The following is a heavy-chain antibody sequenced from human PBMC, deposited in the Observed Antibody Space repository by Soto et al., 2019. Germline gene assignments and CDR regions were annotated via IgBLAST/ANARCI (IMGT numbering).Heavy chain of an antibody. V-gene: IGHV3-21*01. CDR1: GFTFSSYS. J-gene: IGHJ4*02. CDR3: ARGLIGYCTNGVCYTHFDY. CDR2: ISSSSSYI. D-gene: IGHD2-8*01. Sequence: EVQLLESGGGLVKPGGSLRLSCAASGFTFSSYSMNWVRQAPGKGLEWVSSISSSSSYIYYADSVKGRFTISRDNAKNSLYLQMNSRRAEDTSVYYCARGLIGYCTNGVCYTHFDYWGQGTLVTVSS.